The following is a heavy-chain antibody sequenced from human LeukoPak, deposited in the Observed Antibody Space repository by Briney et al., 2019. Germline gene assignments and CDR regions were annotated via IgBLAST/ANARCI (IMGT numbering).Heavy chain of an antibody. D-gene: IGHD6-13*01. CDR2: IIPIFGTA. J-gene: IGHJ4*02. CDR3: AREREGSSWLNFDY. V-gene: IGHV1-69*05. CDR1: GGTFISYA. Sequence: GASVTVSCKASGGTFISYAISWVRQAPGQGLEWMGGIIPIFGTANYAQKFQGRVTITTDESTSTAYMELSSLRSEDTAVYYCAREREGSSWLNFDYWGQGTLVTVSS.